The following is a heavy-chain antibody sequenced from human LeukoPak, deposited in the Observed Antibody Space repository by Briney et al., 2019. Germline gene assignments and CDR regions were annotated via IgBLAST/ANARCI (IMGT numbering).Heavy chain of an antibody. CDR2: IYYTGAT. CDR3: AKEERSMPAAGRGY. Sequence: SETLSLTCTVSGGSISSSSYYWGWIRQPPGKGLEWIGSIYYTGATYYNPSLKSRVTMSVDTSKNQFSLKQSSVTAADTAVYYCAKEERSMPAAGRGYWGQGTLVTVSS. CDR1: GGSISSSSYY. D-gene: IGHD6-13*01. J-gene: IGHJ4*02. V-gene: IGHV4-39*02.